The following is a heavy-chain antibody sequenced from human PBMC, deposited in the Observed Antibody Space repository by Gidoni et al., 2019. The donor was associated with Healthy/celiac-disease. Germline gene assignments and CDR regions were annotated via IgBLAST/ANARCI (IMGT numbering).Heavy chain of an antibody. J-gene: IGHJ1*01. D-gene: IGHD2-2*01. CDR2: IYPGDSDT. CDR1: GYSFTSYW. Sequence: EVQLVQSGAEVKKPGESLKISCKGSGYSFTSYWIGWVRQMPGKGLEWMGIIYPGDSDTRYSPSFQGQVTISADKSISTAYLQWSSLKASDTAMYYCARLNGCSSTSCYSPYFQHWGQGTLVTVSS. V-gene: IGHV5-51*01. CDR3: ARLNGCSSTSCYSPYFQH.